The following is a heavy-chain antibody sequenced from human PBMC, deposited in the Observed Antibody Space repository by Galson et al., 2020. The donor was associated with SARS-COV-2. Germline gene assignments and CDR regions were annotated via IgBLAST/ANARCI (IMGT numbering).Heavy chain of an antibody. D-gene: IGHD3-3*01. CDR1: GGSISSSSYY. V-gene: IGHV4-39*01. Sequence: SETLSLTCTVSGGSISSSSYYWGWIRQPPGKGLEWIGSIYYSGSTYYNPSLKSRVTISVDTSKNQFSLKLSSVTAADTAVYYCARQRIFGVVIAHLDAFDIWGQGSMVTVSS. J-gene: IGHJ3*02. CDR2: IYYSGST. CDR3: ARQRIFGVVIAHLDAFDI.